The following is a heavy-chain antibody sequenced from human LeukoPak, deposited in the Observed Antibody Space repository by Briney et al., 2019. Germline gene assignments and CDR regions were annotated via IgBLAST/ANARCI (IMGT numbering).Heavy chain of an antibody. J-gene: IGHJ3*02. CDR2: LYRGGTT. CDR1: GLTDSSND. V-gene: IGHV3-53*01. CDR3: ASEAYCSRTSCSGGAFDM. Sequence: GGSLRLSCAASGLTDSSNDMSWVREAPGERLDWGSVLYRGGTTYYADSVEGRFTIYRDHSKNTLYLQMNSLRDEDTAVYYCASEAYCSRTSCSGGAFDMWGQGTMVTVSS. D-gene: IGHD2-2*01.